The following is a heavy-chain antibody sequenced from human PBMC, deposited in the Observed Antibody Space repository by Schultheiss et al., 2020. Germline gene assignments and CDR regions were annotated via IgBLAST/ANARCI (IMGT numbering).Heavy chain of an antibody. V-gene: IGHV3-21*01. CDR3: ARDLGGDTAMVLRGYYYYYGMDV. J-gene: IGHJ6*02. CDR1: GFTFSTYT. Sequence: GGSLRLSCAASGFTFSTYTMSWVRQAPGKGLEWVSDISGSGGDTYYADSVKGRFTISRDNAKNSLYLQMNSLRDEDTAVYYCARDLGGDTAMVLRGYYYYYGMDVWGQGTTVTVSS. CDR2: ISGSGGDT. D-gene: IGHD5-18*01.